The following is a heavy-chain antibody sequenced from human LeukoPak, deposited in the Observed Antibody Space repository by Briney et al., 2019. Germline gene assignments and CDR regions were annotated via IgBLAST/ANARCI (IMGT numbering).Heavy chain of an antibody. V-gene: IGHV3-23*01. D-gene: IGHD2-15*01. CDR3: AKLHGGKTFDY. CDR2: ISASGGDT. CDR1: GFTFTSYV. Sequence: QSGGSLRLSCAASGFTFTSYVMSWVRQAPGKGLEWVSGISASGGDTYYADSVKGRFTISRDNSKNTLSLQMNSLRAEDTAIYYCAKLHGGKTFDYWGQGTLVTVSS. J-gene: IGHJ4*02.